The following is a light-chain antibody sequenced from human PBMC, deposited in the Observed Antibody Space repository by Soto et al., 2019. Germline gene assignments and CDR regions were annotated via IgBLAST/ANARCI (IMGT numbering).Light chain of an antibody. CDR2: DVN. V-gene: IGLV2-14*03. Sequence: VLTQPASMSGSPGQSITISCTGTSSDVGGYNYVSWYRQHPGKAPKLMIYDVNNRPSGVSNRFSGSKSGNTASLTISGLQAEDEADYYCSSHSSSSTLVVFGGGTKLTVL. CDR1: SSDVGGYNY. J-gene: IGLJ2*01. CDR3: SSHSSSSTLVV.